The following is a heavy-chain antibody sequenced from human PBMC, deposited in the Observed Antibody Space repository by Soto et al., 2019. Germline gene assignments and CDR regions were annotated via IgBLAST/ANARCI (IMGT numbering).Heavy chain of an antibody. CDR1: GFTFSDYY. CDR2: ISSSSSYT. D-gene: IGHD5-12*01. J-gene: IGHJ4*02. Sequence: QVQLVESGGGLVKPGGSLRLTCAASGFTFSDYYMSWIRQAPGTGLEWVSYISSSSSYTNYADSVKGRFTISRDNAKNSLYLQMNSLRAEDTAVYYCARWGRSGYPGNYWGQGTLVTVSS. V-gene: IGHV3-11*06. CDR3: ARWGRSGYPGNY.